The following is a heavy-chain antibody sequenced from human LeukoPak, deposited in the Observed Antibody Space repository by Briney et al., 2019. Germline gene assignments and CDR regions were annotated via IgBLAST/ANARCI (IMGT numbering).Heavy chain of an antibody. J-gene: IGHJ6*02. CDR2: INPSGGST. D-gene: IGHD6-13*01. V-gene: IGHV1-46*01. CDR3: ARVAFGIAAAAYGMDV. Sequence: ASVKVSCKASGYTFTSYYMHWVRQAPGQGLEWMGIINPSGGSTSYAQKFQGRVTMTRDTSTSTVYMELSSLRSEDTAVYYCARVAFGIAAAAYGMDVWGQGITVTVSS. CDR1: GYTFTSYY.